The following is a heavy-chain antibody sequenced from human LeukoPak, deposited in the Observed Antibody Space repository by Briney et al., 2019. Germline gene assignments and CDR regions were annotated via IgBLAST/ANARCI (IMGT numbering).Heavy chain of an antibody. J-gene: IGHJ4*02. CDR2: INHSGST. V-gene: IGHV4-34*01. CDR3: ARTGSRVGRTTWAFISTYFDY. D-gene: IGHD1-1*01. Sequence: PSETLSLTCAVYGGSFSGYYWSWIRQPPGKGLEWIGEINHSGSTNYNPSLKSRVTISVDTSKNQFSLKLSSVTAADTAVYYCARTGSRVGRTTWAFISTYFDYWGQGTLVTVSS. CDR1: GGSFSGYY.